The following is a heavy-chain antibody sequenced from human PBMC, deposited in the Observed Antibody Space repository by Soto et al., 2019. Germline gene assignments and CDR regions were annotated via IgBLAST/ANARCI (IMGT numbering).Heavy chain of an antibody. CDR2: IIPIFGTA. Sequence: ASVKVSCKASGGSFSIYAISWVRQAPGEGLEWMGGIIPIFGTANYAQKFQGRVTITADESTSTAYMELSSLRSEDTAVYYFARVKGRGVIIVARYGLDVPGQGTTVTVAS. CDR3: ARVKGRGVIIVARYGLDV. D-gene: IGHD3-10*01. J-gene: IGHJ6*02. V-gene: IGHV1-69*13. CDR1: GGSFSIYA.